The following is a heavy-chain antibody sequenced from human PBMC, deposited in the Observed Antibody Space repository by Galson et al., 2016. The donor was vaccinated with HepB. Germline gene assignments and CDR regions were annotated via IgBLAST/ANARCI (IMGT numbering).Heavy chain of an antibody. D-gene: IGHD2-15*01. CDR3: AASKVSDLGLYCRGGSCYSGGNWFDP. CDR1: GFTFTSSA. J-gene: IGHJ5*02. Sequence: SVKVSCKASGFTFTSSAVQWVRQARGQRLEWIGWIVVGSGNTNYAQKFQERVTITRDMSTSTAYMELSSLRSEDTAVYYCAASKVSDLGLYCRGGSCYSGGNWFDPWGQGTQVTVSS. CDR2: IVVGSGNT. V-gene: IGHV1-58*01.